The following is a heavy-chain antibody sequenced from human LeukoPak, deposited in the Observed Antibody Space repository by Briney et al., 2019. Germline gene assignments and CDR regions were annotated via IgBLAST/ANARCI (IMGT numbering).Heavy chain of an antibody. D-gene: IGHD4-11*01. CDR2: ISSSSSYI. CDR3: ARINDYSNYEDDY. V-gene: IGHV3-21*01. J-gene: IGHJ4*02. Sequence: PGGSLRLSCAASGFTFSSYSMNWVRQAPGKGLEWVSSISSSSSYIYYADSVKGRFTISRDNAKNSLYLQMNSLRAEDTAVYYCARINDYSNYEDDYWGQGTLVTVSS. CDR1: GFTFSSYS.